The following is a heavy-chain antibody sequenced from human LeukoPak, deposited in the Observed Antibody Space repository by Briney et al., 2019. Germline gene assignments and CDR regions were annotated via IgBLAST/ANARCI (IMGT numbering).Heavy chain of an antibody. V-gene: IGHV3-30-3*01. Sequence: GGSLRLSCAASGFTFSSYAMHWVRQAPGKGLEWVAVISYDGSNKYYADSVKGRFTISRDNSKNTLYLQMNSLRAEDTAVYYCASHEPWQHGPPHYFDYWGQGTVVTVSS. CDR1: GFTFSSYA. CDR3: ASHEPWQHGPPHYFDY. D-gene: IGHD6-13*01. J-gene: IGHJ4*02. CDR2: ISYDGSNK.